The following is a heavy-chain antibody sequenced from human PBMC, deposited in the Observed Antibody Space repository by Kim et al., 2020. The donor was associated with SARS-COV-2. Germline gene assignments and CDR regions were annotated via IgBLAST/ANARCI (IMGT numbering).Heavy chain of an antibody. CDR3: ARGAREYGSGSYYTSF. CDR1: GFTFSSYW. V-gene: IGHV3-7*01. J-gene: IGHJ6*02. Sequence: GGSLRLSCAASGFTFSSYWMSWVRQAPGKGLEWVANIKQDGSEKYYVDSVKGRFTISRDNAKNSLYLQMNSLRAEDTAVYYCARGAREYGSGSYYTSFWGQGTTVTVSS. D-gene: IGHD3-10*01. CDR2: IKQDGSEK.